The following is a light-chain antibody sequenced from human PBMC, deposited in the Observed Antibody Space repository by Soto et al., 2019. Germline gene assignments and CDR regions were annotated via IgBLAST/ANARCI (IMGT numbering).Light chain of an antibody. J-gene: IGKJ5*01. Sequence: DIQMTQSPSSLSATVGNRVTXXCRASQSIGTYVNWYQKKPGTAPNXXSDEASRLQRGGPSMFSGSGGGTDFTLSISSVQPEDFATYLCQQSYMDTITFGQGTRLEIK. CDR3: QQSYMDTIT. V-gene: IGKV1-39*01. CDR1: QSIGTY. CDR2: EAS.